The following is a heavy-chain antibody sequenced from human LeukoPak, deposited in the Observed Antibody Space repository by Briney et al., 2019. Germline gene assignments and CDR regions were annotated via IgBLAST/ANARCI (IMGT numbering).Heavy chain of an antibody. V-gene: IGHV4-59*08. Sequence: PSETLSLTCSVSGGSTSSYCWSWIRQSPGKGLEWIGYISDSGRTKYNLSLDSRVAILRDTSKNQLSLQLTSVTAADTAVYYCARHLMDRVGYRDALDMWGQGTMVSVTS. J-gene: IGHJ3*02. CDR1: GGSTSSYC. CDR3: ARHLMDRVGYRDALDM. CDR2: ISDSGRT. D-gene: IGHD5-18*01.